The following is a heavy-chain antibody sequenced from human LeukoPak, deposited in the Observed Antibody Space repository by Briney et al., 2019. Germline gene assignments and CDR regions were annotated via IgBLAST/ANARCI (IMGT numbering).Heavy chain of an antibody. J-gene: IGHJ5*02. D-gene: IGHD1-1*01. V-gene: IGHV1-69*05. CDR2: IIPIFGTA. Sequence: SVKVPCKASGGTFSSYAISWVRQAPGQGLEWMGGIIPIFGTANYAQKFQGRVTITRDMSTSTAYMELSSLRSEDTAVYYCAANWNDAGNWFDPWGQGTLVTVSS. CDR3: AANWNDAGNWFDP. CDR1: GGTFSSYA.